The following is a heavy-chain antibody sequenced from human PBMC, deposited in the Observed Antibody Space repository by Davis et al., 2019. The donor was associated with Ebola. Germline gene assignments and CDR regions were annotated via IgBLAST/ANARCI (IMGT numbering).Heavy chain of an antibody. D-gene: IGHD4-17*01. V-gene: IGHV5-10-1*01. Sequence: PGGSLRLSCKGSGYSFTSYWISWVRQMPGKGLECMGRIDPTDSYTNYNPSFQGHVTISADKSISTAYLHWSSLKASDTAMYYCARHHSGDQPHDYWGQGTLVTVSS. CDR3: ARHHSGDQPHDY. J-gene: IGHJ4*02. CDR2: IDPTDSYT. CDR1: GYSFTSYW.